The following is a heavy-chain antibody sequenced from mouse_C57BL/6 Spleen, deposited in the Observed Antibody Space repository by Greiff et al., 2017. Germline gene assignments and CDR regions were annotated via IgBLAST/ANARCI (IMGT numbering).Heavy chain of an antibody. Sequence: QVQLQQPGAELVMPGASVKLSCKASGYTFTSYWMHWVKQRPGQGLEWIGEIDPSDSYTNYNQKFKGKSTLTVDKSSSTAYMQLSSLTSEDSAVYYCARSYSYYCAMDYWGQGTSVTVSS. CDR3: ARSYSYYCAMDY. J-gene: IGHJ4*01. D-gene: IGHD2-12*01. CDR2: IDPSDSYT. CDR1: GYTFTSYW. V-gene: IGHV1-69*01.